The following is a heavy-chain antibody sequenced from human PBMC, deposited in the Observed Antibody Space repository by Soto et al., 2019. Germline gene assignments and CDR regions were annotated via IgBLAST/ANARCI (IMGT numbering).Heavy chain of an antibody. V-gene: IGHV4-59*01. J-gene: IGHJ5*01. CDR1: GGSISDYY. CDR2: IYYSGST. CDR3: AREGGPGSSWYDF. D-gene: IGHD6-13*01. Sequence: QVQLQESGPGLVKPSETLSLTCTVSGGSISDYYWSWIRQPPGKGLEWIGYIYYSGSTNYNPSLKRRVTISVDTAKNQFSLKLSSVTAADTAVYYCAREGGPGSSWYDFWGQGTLVTVSS.